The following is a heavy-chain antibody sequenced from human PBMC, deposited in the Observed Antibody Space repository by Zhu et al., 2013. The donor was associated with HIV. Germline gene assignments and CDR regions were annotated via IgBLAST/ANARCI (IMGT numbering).Heavy chain of an antibody. CDR1: GYTFTSYY. CDR2: INPSGGST. J-gene: IGHJ5*02. Sequence: QVQLVQSGAEVKKPGASVKVSCKASGYTFTSYYMHWVRQAPGQGLEWMGIINPSGGSTSYAQKFQGRVTMTRDTSTSTVYMEPSSLRSEDDGRRITCARGRRVRELAYPSILSTTLGADGDPW. D-gene: IGHD1-1*01. CDR3: ARGRRVRELAYPSILSTTLGADGDP. V-gene: IGHV1-46*01.